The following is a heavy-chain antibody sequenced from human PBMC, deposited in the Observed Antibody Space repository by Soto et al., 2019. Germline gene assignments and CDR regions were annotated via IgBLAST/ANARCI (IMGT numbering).Heavy chain of an antibody. CDR3: GRVVEGATRHTDPDS. J-gene: IGHJ5*01. Sequence: ETLSLTCTVSGVSIHNSHSFWAWIRQPPGKGLQFIASVYHNGGAHYNSSLKSRVTISVDTANNQVSLRMRSLTAADTAFYYCGRVVEGATRHTDPDSWGQGILVTVSS. V-gene: IGHV4-39*01. CDR1: GVSIHNSHSF. D-gene: IGHD2-21*01. CDR2: VYHNGGA.